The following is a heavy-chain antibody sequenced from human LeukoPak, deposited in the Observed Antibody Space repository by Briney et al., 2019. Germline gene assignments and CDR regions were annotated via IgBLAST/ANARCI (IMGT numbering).Heavy chain of an antibody. CDR3: AKDAYYYGSGSYFDN. Sequence: GGSLRLSCAASGFTFSNAWMSWVRQAPGKGLEWVSSISGGAGSTYYADSVKGRFTISRDNSKNTLYLQMNSLRAEDTAVYYCAKDAYYYGSGSYFDNWGQGTLVTVSS. V-gene: IGHV3-23*01. CDR1: GFTFSNAW. J-gene: IGHJ4*02. CDR2: ISGGAGST. D-gene: IGHD3-10*01.